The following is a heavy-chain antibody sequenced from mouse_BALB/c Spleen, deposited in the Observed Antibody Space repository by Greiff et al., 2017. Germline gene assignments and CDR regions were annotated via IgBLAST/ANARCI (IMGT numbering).Heavy chain of an antibody. CDR3: ARNHYFDY. Sequence: EVNVVESGGGLVQPGGSRKLSCAASGFTFSSFGMHWVRQAPEKGLEWVAYISSGSSTIYYADTVKGRFTISRDNPKNTLFLQMTSLRSEDTAMYYCARNHYFDYWGQGTTLTVSA. CDR2: ISSGSSTI. CDR1: GFTFSSFG. J-gene: IGHJ2*01. V-gene: IGHV5-17*02.